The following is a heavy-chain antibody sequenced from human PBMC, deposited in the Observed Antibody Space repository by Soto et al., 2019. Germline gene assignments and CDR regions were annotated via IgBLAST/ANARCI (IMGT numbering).Heavy chain of an antibody. V-gene: IGHV4-30-4*01. D-gene: IGHD2-15*01. Sequence: PSETLSLTCTVSGGSISSGDYYWIWIRHPPGKGLEWIGYIYYSGSTYYNPSLKSRVTISVDTSKNQFSLKLSSVTAADTAVYYCARAGLTSDCSGGSCYLYDAFDIWGQGTMVTVSS. CDR2: IYYSGST. CDR1: GGSISSGDYY. J-gene: IGHJ3*02. CDR3: ARAGLTSDCSGGSCYLYDAFDI.